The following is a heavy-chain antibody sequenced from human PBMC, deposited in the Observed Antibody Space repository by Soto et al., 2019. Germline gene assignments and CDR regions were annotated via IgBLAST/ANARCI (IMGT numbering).Heavy chain of an antibody. CDR2: ISYDGSNK. CDR1: GFTFSSYA. CDR3: RSPFDP. J-gene: IGHJ5*02. V-gene: IGHV3-30-3*01. Sequence: QVQLVESGGGVVQPGRSLRLSCAASGFTFSSYAMHWVRQAPGKGLEWVAVISYDGSNKNYADSVKGRFTISRDNSKNTLYLQMNSVRAEDPAVYYCRSPFDPWGQGTLVTVSS.